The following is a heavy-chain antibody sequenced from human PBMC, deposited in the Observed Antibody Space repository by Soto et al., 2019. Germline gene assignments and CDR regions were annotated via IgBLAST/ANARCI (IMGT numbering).Heavy chain of an antibody. J-gene: IGHJ4*02. CDR2: LDYEEGER. Sequence: ASVKVSCKVSGNTLSGLPMHWVRQAPGKGLEWMGSLDYEEGERNFAHRFQGRVTVTEDTSTDTAYMDLSSPKSEDTAVYYCAAGVTTFDYWGQGTLVTVSS. CDR3: AAGVTTFDY. V-gene: IGHV1-24*01. CDR1: GNTLSGLP. D-gene: IGHD4-17*01.